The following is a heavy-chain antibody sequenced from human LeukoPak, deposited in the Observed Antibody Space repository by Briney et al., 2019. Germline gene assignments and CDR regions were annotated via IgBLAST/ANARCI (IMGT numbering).Heavy chain of an antibody. CDR3: ARTIVGSSYDAVDI. CDR1: GFIVSSNY. D-gene: IGHD1-26*01. J-gene: IGHJ3*02. Sequence: PGGSLRLSCAASGFIVSSNYMSWVRQAPGKGLEWVSIIYSAGNTYYLDSVKGRFTISRDNSKNTLYLQMNSLRAEDTAVYYCARTIVGSSYDAVDIWGQGTMVIVS. V-gene: IGHV3-53*01. CDR2: IYSAGNT.